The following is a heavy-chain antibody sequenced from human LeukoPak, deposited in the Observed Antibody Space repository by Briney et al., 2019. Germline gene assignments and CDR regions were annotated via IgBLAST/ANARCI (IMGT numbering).Heavy chain of an antibody. CDR3: AKAPSWELLSNWFDP. D-gene: IGHD1-26*01. J-gene: IGHJ5*02. CDR1: GFTFSSYW. CDR2: IKQDGSEK. Sequence: GGSLRLSCAASGFTFSSYWMSWVRQAPGKGLEWVANIKQDGSEKYYVDSVKGRFTISRDNAKNSLYLQMNSLRAEDTAVYYCAKAPSWELLSNWFDPWGQGTLVTVSS. V-gene: IGHV3-7*03.